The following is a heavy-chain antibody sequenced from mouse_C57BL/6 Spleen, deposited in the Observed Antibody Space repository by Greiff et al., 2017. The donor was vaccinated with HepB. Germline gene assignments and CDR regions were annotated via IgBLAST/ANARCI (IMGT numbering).Heavy chain of an antibody. CDR3: TVITTVRYFDY. CDR2: IRNKANNHAT. J-gene: IGHJ2*01. CDR1: GFTFSDAW. V-gene: IGHV6-6*01. Sequence: DVQLQESGGGLVQPGGSMKLSCAASGFTFSDAWMDWVRQSPEKGLEWVAEIRNKANNHATYYAESVKGRFTISRDDSKSSVYLQMNSLRAEDTGIYYCTVITTVRYFDYWGQGTTLTVSS. D-gene: IGHD1-1*01.